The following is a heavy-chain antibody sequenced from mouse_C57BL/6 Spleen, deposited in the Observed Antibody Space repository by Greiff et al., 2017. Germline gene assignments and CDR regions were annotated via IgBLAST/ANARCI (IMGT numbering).Heavy chain of an antibody. CDR2: IYPSDSYT. Sequence: QVQLQQPGAELVKPGASVKLSCKASGYTFTSYWMQWVKQRPGQGLEWIGEIYPSDSYTNYNQKFNGKATLTVDTSSSTAYMQLSSLTSEDSAVYYCARKEGDDNYYLDYWGQGTTVTVSS. D-gene: IGHD2-1*01. J-gene: IGHJ2*01. CDR3: ARKEGDDNYYLDY. V-gene: IGHV1-50*01. CDR1: GYTFTSYW.